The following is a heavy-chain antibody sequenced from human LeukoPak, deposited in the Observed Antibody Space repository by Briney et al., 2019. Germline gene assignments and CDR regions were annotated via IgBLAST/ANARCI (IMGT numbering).Heavy chain of an antibody. CDR1: GFTFSSYA. D-gene: IGHD1-26*01. V-gene: IGHV3-23*01. Sequence: GGSLRLSCAASGFTFSSYAMNWVRQAPGKGLVWVSRLSPDGSSTTSADSVKGRFTISRDNSKNTLYLQMNSLRAEDTAVYYCAKADLSQLLTFDYWGQGTLVTVSS. CDR2: LSPDGSST. CDR3: AKADLSQLLTFDY. J-gene: IGHJ4*02.